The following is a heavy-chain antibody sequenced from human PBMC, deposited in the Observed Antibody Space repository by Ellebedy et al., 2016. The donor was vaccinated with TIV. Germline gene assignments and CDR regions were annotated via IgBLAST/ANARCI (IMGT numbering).Heavy chain of an antibody. CDR2: ISYDGNEK. CDR3: AKEAYDIMTGSQMPGMDV. D-gene: IGHD3-9*01. Sequence: GESLKISCAASGFTFSSFGMHWVRQAPGKGLEWVAFISYDGNEKFYGDSVKGRFTVSRDNSGSTLFVQMNSLRLEDTAIYYCAKEAYDIMTGSQMPGMDVWGGGTLVTVSS. J-gene: IGHJ4*02. CDR1: GFTFSSFG. V-gene: IGHV3-30*18.